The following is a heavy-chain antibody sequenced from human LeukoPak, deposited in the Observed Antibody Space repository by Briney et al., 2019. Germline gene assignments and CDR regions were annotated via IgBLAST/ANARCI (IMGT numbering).Heavy chain of an antibody. CDR2: IIPIFGTA. D-gene: IGHD3-10*01. V-gene: IGHV1-69*13. CDR3: ARREHGGDNWFDP. J-gene: IGHJ5*02. CDR1: GYTFTNYY. Sequence: ASVKVSCKASGYTFTNYYVHWVRQAPGQGLEWMGGIIPIFGTANYAQKFQGRVTITADESTSTAYMELSSLRSEDTAVYYCARREHGGDNWFDPWGQGTLVTVSS.